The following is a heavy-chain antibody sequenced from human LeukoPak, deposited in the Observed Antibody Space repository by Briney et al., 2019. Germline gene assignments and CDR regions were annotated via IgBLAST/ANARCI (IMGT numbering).Heavy chain of an antibody. CDR2: INPNSGGT. D-gene: IGHD3-22*01. V-gene: IGHV1-2*02. J-gene: IGHJ2*01. CDR3: ARVAPSVVSYYDSSGYYTNWYFDL. CDR1: GYTFTGYY. Sequence: ASVKVSCKASGYTFTGYYMQWVRQAPGQGLEWMGWINPNSGGTNYAQKFQGRVTMTRGTSISTAYMELSRLRSDDTAVYYCARVAPSVVSYYDSSGYYTNWYFDLWGRGTLVTVSS.